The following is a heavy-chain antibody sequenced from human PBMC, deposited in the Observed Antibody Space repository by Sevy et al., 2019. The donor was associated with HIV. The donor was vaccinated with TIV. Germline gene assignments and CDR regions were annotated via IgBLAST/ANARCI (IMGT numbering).Heavy chain of an antibody. CDR3: AKDRRYGDIGLFDY. Sequence: GGSLRLSCGASGFTFSSYAMSWVRQAPGKGLEWVSVISGRGDTTYYGDTVKGRFTLSRDNSKNTRYLQMNSLRVEDTAVYYCAKDRRYGDIGLFDYWGQGTLVTVSS. D-gene: IGHD4-17*01. J-gene: IGHJ4*02. CDR1: GFTFSSYA. V-gene: IGHV3-23*01. CDR2: ISGRGDTT.